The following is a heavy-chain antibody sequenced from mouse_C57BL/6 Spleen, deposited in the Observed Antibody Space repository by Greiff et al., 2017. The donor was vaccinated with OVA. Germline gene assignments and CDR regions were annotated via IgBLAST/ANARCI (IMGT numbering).Heavy chain of an antibody. Sequence: EVQLVESEGGLVQPGSSMKLSCTASGFTFSDYYMAWVRQVPEKGLEWVANINYDGSSTYYLDSLKSRFSISRDNAKNILYLQMSSLKSEDTATYYCARGGHSYAMDYWGQGTSVTVSS. CDR2: INYDGSST. V-gene: IGHV5-16*01. D-gene: IGHD2-12*01. CDR1: GFTFSDYY. CDR3: ARGGHSYAMDY. J-gene: IGHJ4*01.